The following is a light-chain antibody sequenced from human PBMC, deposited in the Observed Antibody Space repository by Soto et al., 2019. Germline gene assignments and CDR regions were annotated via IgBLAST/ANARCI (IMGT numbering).Light chain of an antibody. V-gene: IGKV1-5*03. CDR2: KAS. J-gene: IGKJ1*01. CDR3: QQYNSYSRT. CDR1: QSISSW. Sequence: DIQMTQSPSTLSASVGDSVTIPLRPSQSISSWLAWYQQKPGKAPKLLIYKASSLESGVPSRFSGSGSGTEFTLTISSLQPDDFATYYCQQYNSYSRTFGQGTKV.